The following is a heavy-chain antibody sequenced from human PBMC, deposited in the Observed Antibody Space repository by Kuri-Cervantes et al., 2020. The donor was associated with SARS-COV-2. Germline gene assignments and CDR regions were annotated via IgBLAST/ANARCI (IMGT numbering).Heavy chain of an antibody. CDR1: GGSIRSSSYY. CDR3: AREGYCSSVSCFLFDY. D-gene: IGHD2-2*01. V-gene: IGHV4-39*07. Sequence: GSLRLSCTVSGGSIRSSSYYWGWIRQPPGKGLEWIGSIYYSGSTYYNPSLKSRVTISVDTSKNQFSLKLNSVTAADTAVYYCAREGYCSSVSCFLFDYWGQGMLVTVSS. CDR2: IYYSGST. J-gene: IGHJ4*02.